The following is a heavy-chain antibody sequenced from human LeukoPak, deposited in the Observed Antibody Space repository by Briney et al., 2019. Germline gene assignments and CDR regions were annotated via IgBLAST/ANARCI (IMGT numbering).Heavy chain of an antibody. Sequence: GGSLRLSCAASGFIVSDIYMNWARQAPGKGLEWVSIIYAGGSAYYADSVKGRFTISRDNSKNTVYLQMSSLRAEDTAVYCCARGGGDSSTGWFFDYWGQGILVTVSS. CDR2: IYAGGSA. V-gene: IGHV3-53*01. CDR3: ARGGGDSSTGWFFDY. CDR1: GFIVSDIY. D-gene: IGHD6-19*01. J-gene: IGHJ4*02.